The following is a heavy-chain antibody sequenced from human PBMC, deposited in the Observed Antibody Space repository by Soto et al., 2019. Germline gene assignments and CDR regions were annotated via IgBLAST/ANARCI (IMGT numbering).Heavy chain of an antibody. D-gene: IGHD1-7*01. V-gene: IGHV3-30*14. CDR2: RCYEGSNK. J-gene: IGHJ4*02. Sequence: QGQLVEPGGGVVQPGRSLRLSCAASGFTFSSYAMHWVREAPVKGLVLVAVRCYEGSNKDYADPVKGRFTISRNNSKSTLYLQMNGLRAEDTAVYSCARVRGAGTLRYYFGSWAQGTLVTVSS. CDR1: GFTFSSYA. CDR3: ARVRGAGTLRYYFGS.